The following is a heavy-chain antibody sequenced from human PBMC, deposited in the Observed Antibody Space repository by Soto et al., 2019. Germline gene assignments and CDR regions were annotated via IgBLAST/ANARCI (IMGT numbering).Heavy chain of an antibody. CDR3: ARDAGSGSYYRVY. J-gene: IGHJ4*02. V-gene: IGHV1-18*01. CDR1: GYTFTSYG. D-gene: IGHD3-10*01. Sequence: ASVKVSCKASGYTFTSYGISWVRQAPGQGLEWMGWISAYNGNTNYAQKFQGRVTITADKSTSTAYMELSSLRSEDTAVYYCARDAGSGSYYRVYWGQGTLVTVSS. CDR2: ISAYNGNT.